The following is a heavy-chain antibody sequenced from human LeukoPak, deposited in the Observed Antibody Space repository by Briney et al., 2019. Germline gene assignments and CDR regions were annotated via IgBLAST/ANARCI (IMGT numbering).Heavy chain of an antibody. CDR2: IIPIFGTA. V-gene: IGHV1-69*13. J-gene: IGHJ4*02. CDR1: GGTFSSYA. Sequence: SVKVSCKASGGTFSSYAISWVRQAPGQGLEWMGGIIPIFGTANYAQKFQGRVTITADESTSTAYMELSRLRSDDTAVYYCARDPNWNYGKWGQGTLVTVSS. D-gene: IGHD1-7*01. CDR3: ARDPNWNYGK.